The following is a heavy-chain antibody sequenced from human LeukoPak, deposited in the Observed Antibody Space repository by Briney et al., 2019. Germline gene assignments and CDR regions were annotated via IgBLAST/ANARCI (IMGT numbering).Heavy chain of an antibody. V-gene: IGHV4-34*01. D-gene: IGHD6-6*01. CDR2: INHSGST. CDR1: GGSFSGYY. Sequence: SETLSLTCAVYGGSFSGYYWSWIRQPPGKGLEWIGEINHSGSTNYNPSLKSRVTISVDTSNNQFSLKLSSVTAADTAVYYCARVIAARPKPDYWGQGTLVTVSS. CDR3: ARVIAARPKPDY. J-gene: IGHJ4*02.